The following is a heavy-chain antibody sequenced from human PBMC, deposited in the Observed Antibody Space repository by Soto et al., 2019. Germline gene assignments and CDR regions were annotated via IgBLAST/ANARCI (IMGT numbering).Heavy chain of an antibody. Sequence: ASVKVSCKASGYTFTGYYMHWVRQAPGQGLEWMGWINPNSGGTNYAQKFQGWVTMTRDTSISTGYMELSRLRSDDTGVYYCARGPIVIKPGAINPTVAYYYGMDVWGQGTTVTVSS. V-gene: IGHV1-2*04. CDR2: INPNSGGT. CDR1: GYTFTGYY. CDR3: ARGPIVIKPGAINPTVAYYYGMDV. D-gene: IGHD2-2*02. J-gene: IGHJ6*02.